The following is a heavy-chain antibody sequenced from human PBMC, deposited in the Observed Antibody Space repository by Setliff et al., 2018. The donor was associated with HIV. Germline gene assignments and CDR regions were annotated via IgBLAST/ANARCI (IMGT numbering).Heavy chain of an antibody. Sequence: GASVKVSCKASGYTFTTYAMNWVRQAPGQGLEWMGWINTNTGNPTSAQGFTGRFVFSVDTSVSTAYLQISSLKAEDTAVYYCARVLRGGYVGGGADVWGKGTTVTVSS. D-gene: IGHD1-26*01. V-gene: IGHV7-4-1*02. CDR2: INTNTGNP. CDR3: ARVLRGGYVGGGADV. CDR1: GYTFTTYA. J-gene: IGHJ6*04.